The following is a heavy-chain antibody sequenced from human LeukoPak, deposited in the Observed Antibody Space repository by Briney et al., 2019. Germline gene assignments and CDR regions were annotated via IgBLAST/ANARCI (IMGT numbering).Heavy chain of an antibody. Sequence: PGGSLRLSCAASGFTFSSYWMSWVRQAPGKGLEWVANIRQDGSEKYYVDSVKGRFTISRDNAKNSLYLQMNSLRAEDTAVYYCARGRLRFLEWLSREHPFDSWGQGTLVTVSS. CDR1: GFTFSSYW. D-gene: IGHD3-3*01. V-gene: IGHV3-7*01. J-gene: IGHJ4*02. CDR2: IRQDGSEK. CDR3: ARGRLRFLEWLSREHPFDS.